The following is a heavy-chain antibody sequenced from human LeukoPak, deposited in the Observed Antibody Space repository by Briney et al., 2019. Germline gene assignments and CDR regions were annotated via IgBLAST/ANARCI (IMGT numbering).Heavy chain of an antibody. Sequence: PGGSLRLSCAASGFTFSSYAMSWVRQAPGKGLEGVSAISGSGGSTYYADSVKGRLTISRDNSKNTLYLQMNSLRAEDTAVYYCRAVVVAAAVVYYFDYWGQGTLVTVSS. J-gene: IGHJ4*02. CDR1: GFTFSSYA. CDR3: RAVVVAAAVVYYFDY. V-gene: IGHV3-23*01. CDR2: ISGSGGST. D-gene: IGHD2-15*01.